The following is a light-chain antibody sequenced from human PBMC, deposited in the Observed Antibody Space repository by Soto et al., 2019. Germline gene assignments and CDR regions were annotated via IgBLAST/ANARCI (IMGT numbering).Light chain of an antibody. CDR1: QSVSSY. CDR3: QQYSRYSFT. Sequence: EIVLTQSPATLSLSPGERATLSCRASQSVSSYLAWYQQKPGQAPRLLIYDASNRATGIPARFSGSGSGTDFTLTISSLEPDDFAFYYCQQYSRYSFTFGPGTKVEI. V-gene: IGKV3-11*01. J-gene: IGKJ3*01. CDR2: DAS.